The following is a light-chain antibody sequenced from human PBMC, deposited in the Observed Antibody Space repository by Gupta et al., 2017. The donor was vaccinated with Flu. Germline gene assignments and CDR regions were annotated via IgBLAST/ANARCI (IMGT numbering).Light chain of an antibody. V-gene: IGLV2-23*01. Sequence: QSALTQPASVSGSPGQSVTISCTGSSSDLGSDSLVSWYQQHPGKAPKVIIYDGNKRPSGVSNRFACSKSGNTASPTISGLQAEDEADYYGCSYAGRRTSEVFGIGTKVIV. CDR2: DGN. CDR1: SSDLGSDSL. CDR3: CSYAGRRTSEV. J-gene: IGLJ1*01.